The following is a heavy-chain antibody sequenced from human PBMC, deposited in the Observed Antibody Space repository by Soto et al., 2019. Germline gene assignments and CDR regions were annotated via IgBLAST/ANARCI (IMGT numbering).Heavy chain of an antibody. J-gene: IGHJ3*02. CDR3: AGCSGGSCYSLQAFDI. CDR1: GYTFTSYY. Sequence: ASVKVSCKASGYTFTSYYMHWVRQAPGQGLEWMEWISAYNGNTNYAQKLQGRVTMTTDTSTSTAYMELRSLRSDDTAVYYCAGCSGGSCYSLQAFDIWGQGTMVT. CDR2: ISAYNGNT. D-gene: IGHD2-15*01. V-gene: IGHV1-18*04.